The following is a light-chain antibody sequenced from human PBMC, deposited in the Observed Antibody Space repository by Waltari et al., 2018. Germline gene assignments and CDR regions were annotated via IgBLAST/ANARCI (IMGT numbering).Light chain of an antibody. CDR1: QSVGDN. V-gene: IGKV3-15*01. Sequence: EIVMTQSPATLSVSPGEGATLPCRASQSVGDNLAWYQQKPDQAPRILIYGASTRATAIPARFSGSGSGTEFTLTISSLQSEDFAVYYCQHYHGWPLTFGGGTRVEIK. CDR3: QHYHGWPLT. CDR2: GAS. J-gene: IGKJ4*01.